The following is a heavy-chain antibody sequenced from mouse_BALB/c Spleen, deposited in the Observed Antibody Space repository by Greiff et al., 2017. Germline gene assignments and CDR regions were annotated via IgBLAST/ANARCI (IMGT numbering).Heavy chain of an antibody. D-gene: IGHD2-14*01. V-gene: IGHV1S56*01. CDR3: ARDPDRYDWFAY. Sequence: VKLQESGPELVKPGASVRISCKASGYTFTSYYIHWVKQRPGQGLEWIGWIYPGNVNTKYNEKFKGKATLTADKSSSTAYMQLSSLTSEDSAVYFCARDPDRYDWFAYWGQGTLVTVSA. CDR1: GYTFTSYY. CDR2: IYPGNVNT. J-gene: IGHJ3*01.